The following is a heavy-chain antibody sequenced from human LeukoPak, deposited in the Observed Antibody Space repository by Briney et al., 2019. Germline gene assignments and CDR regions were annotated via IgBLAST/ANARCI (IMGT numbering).Heavy chain of an antibody. D-gene: IGHD4-11*01. V-gene: IGHV3-21*01. CDR2: ISSSSSYI. Sequence: GGSLRLSCAASGFTFSSYSMNWVRQAPGKGLEWVSSISSSSSYIYYADSVKGRFTISRDNAKNSLYLQMNSLRAEDTAVYCCAREAVTTPGYYYYMDVWGKGTTVTVSS. CDR3: AREAVTTPGYYYYMDV. CDR1: GFTFSSYS. J-gene: IGHJ6*03.